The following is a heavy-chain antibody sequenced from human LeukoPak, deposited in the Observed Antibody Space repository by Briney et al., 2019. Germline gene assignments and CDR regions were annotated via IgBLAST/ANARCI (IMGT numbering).Heavy chain of an antibody. CDR1: GGSISSYY. Sequence: SETLSLTCTVSGGSISSYYWSWIRQPAGKGLELIGRIYTSRSTNYNPSLKSRVTMSVDTSKNQFSLKLSSVTAADTAVYYCARGTVGAVAGPHISWGQGTLVTVPS. D-gene: IGHD6-19*01. CDR2: IYTSRST. J-gene: IGHJ4*02. CDR3: ARGTVGAVAGPHIS. V-gene: IGHV4-4*07.